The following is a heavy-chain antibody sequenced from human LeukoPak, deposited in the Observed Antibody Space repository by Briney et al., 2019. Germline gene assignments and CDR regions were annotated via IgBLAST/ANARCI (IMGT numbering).Heavy chain of an antibody. CDR3: ARVPVTTYYYDSSGYYSAFDI. D-gene: IGHD3-22*01. V-gene: IGHV1-18*01. J-gene: IGHJ3*02. CDR1: CYTFTSYG. Sequence: ASVKVFCKASCYTFTSYGISWVPQAPGQGLEGMGCISAYNGNTNYAQKLQGRVTMTTDTATSTDYLGLRSLRSDDTAVYYCARVPVTTYYYDSSGYYSAFDIWGQGTMVTVSS. CDR2: ISAYNGNT.